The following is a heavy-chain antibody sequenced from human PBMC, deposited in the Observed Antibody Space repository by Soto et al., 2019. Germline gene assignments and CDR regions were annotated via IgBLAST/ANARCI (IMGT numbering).Heavy chain of an antibody. D-gene: IGHD2-15*01. CDR2: IYYSGST. Sequence: PSETLSLTCTVSGGSISSGGYYWSWIRQHPGKGLEWIGYIYYSGSTYYNPSLKSRVTISVDTSKNQFSLKLSSVTAADTAVYYCARGMDCSGGSCYSAHWFDPWGQGTLVTVSS. V-gene: IGHV4-31*03. CDR3: ARGMDCSGGSCYSAHWFDP. J-gene: IGHJ5*02. CDR1: GGSISSGGYY.